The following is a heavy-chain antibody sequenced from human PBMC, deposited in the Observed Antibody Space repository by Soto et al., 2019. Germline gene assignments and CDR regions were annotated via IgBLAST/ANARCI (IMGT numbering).Heavy chain of an antibody. D-gene: IGHD2-2*01. CDR2: IIPIFGTA. J-gene: IGHJ4*02. V-gene: IGHV1-69*06. CDR3: AREARCSSTSCSDY. Sequence: GASVKVSCKASGVTFSSYAISWVRQAPGQGLEWMGGIIPIFGTANYAQKFQGRVTITADKSTSTAYMELSSLRSEDAAVYYCAREARCSSTSCSDYWGQGTLVTVSS. CDR1: GVTFSSYA.